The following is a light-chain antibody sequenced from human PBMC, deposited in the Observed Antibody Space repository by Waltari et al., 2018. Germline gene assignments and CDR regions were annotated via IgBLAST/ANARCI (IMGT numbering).Light chain of an antibody. CDR1: NSDIGGCNY. Sequence: QSALTQPASLSGSPRQPITIPCTGTNSDIGGCNYVSWYQHHSGKAPKLMIFGVSHRPSGVSNRFSGSKSGNTASLTISELQADDEADYYCSSFTSSATWVFGGGTKLTVL. V-gene: IGLV2-14*03. CDR2: GVS. CDR3: SSFTSSATWV. J-gene: IGLJ3*02.